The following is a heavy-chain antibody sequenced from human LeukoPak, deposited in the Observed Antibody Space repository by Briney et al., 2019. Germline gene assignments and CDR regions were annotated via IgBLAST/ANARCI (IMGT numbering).Heavy chain of an antibody. D-gene: IGHD2-2*01. CDR2: IIPIFGTA. V-gene: IGHV1-69*13. J-gene: IGHJ6*03. CDR1: GGTFSSYA. CDR3: ARPGSSTSYYYYMDV. Sequence: ASVKVSCKASGGTFSSYAISWVRQAPGQGLEWMGGIIPIFGTANYAQKFQGRVTITADESTSTAYMELSSLRSEDTAVYYCARPGSSTSYYYYMDVWGKGTTVTVSS.